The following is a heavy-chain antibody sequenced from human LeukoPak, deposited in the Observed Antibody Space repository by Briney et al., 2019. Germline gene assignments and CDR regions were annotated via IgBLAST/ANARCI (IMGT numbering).Heavy chain of an antibody. Sequence: SETLSLTCNVPGGYISSYYWSWIRQPPGKRLEWLGYIYYTGSTNCNPSLKSRVTISVDTSKNQFSLNLRSVTAADTAVYYCARARGSSGYEIDYWGQGTLVAVSS. CDR2: IYYTGST. CDR1: GGYISSYY. V-gene: IGHV4-59*01. CDR3: ARARGSSGYEIDY. J-gene: IGHJ4*02. D-gene: IGHD5-12*01.